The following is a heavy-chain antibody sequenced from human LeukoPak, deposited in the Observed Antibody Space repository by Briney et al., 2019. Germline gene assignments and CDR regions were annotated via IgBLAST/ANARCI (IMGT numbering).Heavy chain of an antibody. CDR3: ARDLLGYCSSTSCYNGRAFDI. V-gene: IGHV1-69*08. Sequence: ASVKVSCKASGGTFSSYTISWVRQAPGQGLEWMGRIIPILGTANYAQKFQGRVTITADESTSTAYMELSSLRSEDTAVYYCARDLLGYCSSTSCYNGRAFDIWGQGTMVTVSS. CDR1: GGTFSSYT. J-gene: IGHJ3*02. CDR2: IIPILGTA. D-gene: IGHD2-2*02.